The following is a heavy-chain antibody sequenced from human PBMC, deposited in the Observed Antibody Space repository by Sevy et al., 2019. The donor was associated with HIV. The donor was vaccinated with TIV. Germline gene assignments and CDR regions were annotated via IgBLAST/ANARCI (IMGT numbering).Heavy chain of an antibody. D-gene: IGHD3-3*01. CDR3: TGATVFGATWFDP. CDR1: GYTFNNAW. J-gene: IGHJ5*02. Sequence: GGSLRLSCAASGYTFNNAWMSWVRQAPGKGLEWLGRIKSKTDGGSAEYASPVKARFTNSRDDSKSTLYLQMNRLRTEVTGVYYCTGATVFGATWFDPWGQGALVTVSS. V-gene: IGHV3-15*01. CDR2: IKSKTDGGSA.